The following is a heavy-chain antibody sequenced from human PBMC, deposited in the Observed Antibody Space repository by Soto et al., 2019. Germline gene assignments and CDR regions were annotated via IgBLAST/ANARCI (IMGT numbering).Heavy chain of an antibody. V-gene: IGHV1-69*01. Sequence: QVQLVQSGAEVKKPGSSVKVSCKASGGTFSSYAISWVRQAPGQGLEWMGGFIPIFGTANYAQKFQGRVTITADESTSTAYMELSSLRSEDTAVYYCARDPFSFGGYDYSRFDYWGQGTLVTVSS. CDR3: ARDPFSFGGYDYSRFDY. CDR1: GGTFSSYA. D-gene: IGHD5-12*01. J-gene: IGHJ4*02. CDR2: FIPIFGTA.